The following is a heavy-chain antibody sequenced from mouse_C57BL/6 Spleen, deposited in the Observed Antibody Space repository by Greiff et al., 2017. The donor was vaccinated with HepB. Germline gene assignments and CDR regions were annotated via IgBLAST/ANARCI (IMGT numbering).Heavy chain of an antibody. CDR1: GYSITSSYY. Sequence: EVQLQESGPGLVKPSQSLSLTCSVTGYSITSSYYWNLIRKFPGNKLEWMGYISYDGSNNYNPSLKNRISITRDTSKNQFFLKLNAVTTEDTATYYCAGSFYAMDYWGQGTSVTVSS. V-gene: IGHV3-6*01. CDR2: ISYDGSN. J-gene: IGHJ4*01. CDR3: AGSFYAMDY.